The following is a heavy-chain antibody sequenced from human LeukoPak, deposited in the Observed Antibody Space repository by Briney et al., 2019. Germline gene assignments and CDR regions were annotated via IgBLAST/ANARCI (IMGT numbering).Heavy chain of an antibody. CDR3: ARDLIVGGPHAFDI. V-gene: IGHV4-39*07. J-gene: IGHJ3*02. CDR1: GGSISSSSYY. D-gene: IGHD3-10*01. CDR2: IYYSGST. Sequence: SETLSLTCTVSGGSISSSSYYWGWIRQPPGKGLEWIGSIYYSGSTYYNPSLKSRVTISVDRSKNQFSLKLSSVTAADTAVYYCARDLIVGGPHAFDIWGQGTMVTVSS.